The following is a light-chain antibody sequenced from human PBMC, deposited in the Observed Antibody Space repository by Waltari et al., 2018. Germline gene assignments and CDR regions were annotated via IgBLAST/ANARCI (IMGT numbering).Light chain of an antibody. CDR2: GAS. CDR1: QSVSSN. V-gene: IGKV3-15*01. J-gene: IGKJ5*01. Sequence: ETVMTQSPANLSVSPGERATLSCRASQSVSSNLAWYQQRPGQTPRLLIYGASTRATGIPARFSGSGSRTEFTLTISSLQSGDFAVYYCQQYNNWPITFGQGTRLEIK. CDR3: QQYNNWPIT.